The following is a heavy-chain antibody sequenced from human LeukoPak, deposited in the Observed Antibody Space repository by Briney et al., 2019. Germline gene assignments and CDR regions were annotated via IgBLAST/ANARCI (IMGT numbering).Heavy chain of an antibody. V-gene: IGHV1-8*01. CDR2: MDPNNGNT. Sequence: ASVKVSCKASGYTFTSNSINWVRRATGQGLEWMGWMDPNNGNTNYAQKFQGRVTMTRDTSITTAYMELSSLTSEDTAVYYCARARPGSPGHWGPGTLVTVSS. CDR1: GYTFTSNS. CDR3: ARARPGSPGH. J-gene: IGHJ4*02. D-gene: IGHD1-26*01.